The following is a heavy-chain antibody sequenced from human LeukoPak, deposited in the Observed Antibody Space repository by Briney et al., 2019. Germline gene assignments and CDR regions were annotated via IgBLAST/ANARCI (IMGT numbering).Heavy chain of an antibody. D-gene: IGHD4-17*01. CDR2: VYSAGST. J-gene: IGHJ4*02. CDR3: ARGYDYGDYFDY. CDR1: GFTVSSNY. V-gene: IGHV3-53*01. Sequence: GGSLRLSCAASGFTVSSNYMNWVRQAPGKGLEWVSVVYSAGSTYYADSVKGRFTISRDNSKNTVYLQMNSLRAEDTAVYYCARGYDYGDYFDYWGRGTLVTVSA.